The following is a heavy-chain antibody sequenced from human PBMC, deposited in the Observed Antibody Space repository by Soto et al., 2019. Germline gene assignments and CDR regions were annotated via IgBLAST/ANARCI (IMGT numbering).Heavy chain of an antibody. V-gene: IGHV5-51*01. J-gene: IGHJ6*02. D-gene: IGHD3-3*01. Sequence: ESLTISWKGSGYSFTRYWICLVRQMPGKGLEWMGIIYPGDSDTRYSPSFQGQVTISADKSISTAYLQWSSLKASDTAMYYCARLTTRYYYGMDVWGQGTTVTVSS. CDR2: IYPGDSDT. CDR3: ARLTTRYYYGMDV. CDR1: GYSFTRYW.